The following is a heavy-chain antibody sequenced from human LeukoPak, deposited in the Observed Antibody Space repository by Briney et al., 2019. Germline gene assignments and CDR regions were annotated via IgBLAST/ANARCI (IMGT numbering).Heavy chain of an antibody. J-gene: IGHJ4*02. CDR3: ARDRDSDSAGYYFDY. CDR1: GYTFTSYY. Sequence: APVKVSCKASGYTFTSYYMHWVRQAPGQGLEWMGIINPSDGSTSYAQKFQGRVTMTRDTSTSTVYMELSSLRSEDTAVYYCARDRDSDSAGYYFDYWGQGTLVTVSS. V-gene: IGHV1-46*01. D-gene: IGHD2-15*01. CDR2: INPSDGST.